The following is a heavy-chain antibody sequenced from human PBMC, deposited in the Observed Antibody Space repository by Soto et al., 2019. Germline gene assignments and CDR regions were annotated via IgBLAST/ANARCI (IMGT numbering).Heavy chain of an antibody. Sequence: QVQLVQSGAEVKKPGSSVKVSCKASGGTFSSYAISWVRQAPGQGLEWMGGIIPIFGTANYAQKFQGRVTITADESTSTAYVELSSLRSEDRAVYYCAREPLGYCSGGSCPKVLGYYYYGMDVWCQGTTVTVSS. V-gene: IGHV1-69*01. CDR2: IIPIFGTA. CDR3: AREPLGYCSGGSCPKVLGYYYYGMDV. CDR1: GGTFSSYA. D-gene: IGHD2-15*01. J-gene: IGHJ6*02.